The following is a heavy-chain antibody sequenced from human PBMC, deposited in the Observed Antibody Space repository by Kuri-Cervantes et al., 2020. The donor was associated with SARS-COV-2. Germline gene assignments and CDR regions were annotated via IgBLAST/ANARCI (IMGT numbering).Heavy chain of an antibody. V-gene: IGHV1-24*01. J-gene: IGHJ1*01. D-gene: IGHD3-22*01. CDR1: GYTFTSYG. Sequence: ASVKVSCKASGYTFTSYGISWVRQAPGQGLEWMGGFDPEDGETIYAQKFQGRVTMTEDTSTDTAYMELSSLRSEDTAVYYCAPGNYYDSSGYYRAEYFQHWGQGTLVTVSS. CDR3: APGNYYDSSGYYRAEYFQH. CDR2: FDPEDGET.